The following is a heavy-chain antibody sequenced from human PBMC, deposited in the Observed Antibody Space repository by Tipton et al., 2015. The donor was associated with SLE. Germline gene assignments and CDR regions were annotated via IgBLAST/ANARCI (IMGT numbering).Heavy chain of an antibody. Sequence: TLSLTCTVSGGSISSSSYYWGWIRQPPGKGLGWIGSIYYSGSTYYNPSLKSRVTISVDTSKNQFSLKLSAVTAADTAVYYWARHVRVEPPDAFDIWGQGTMVTVSS. J-gene: IGHJ3*02. CDR3: ARHVRVEPPDAFDI. D-gene: IGHD3-10*02. V-gene: IGHV4-39*07. CDR2: IYYSGST. CDR1: GGSISSSSYY.